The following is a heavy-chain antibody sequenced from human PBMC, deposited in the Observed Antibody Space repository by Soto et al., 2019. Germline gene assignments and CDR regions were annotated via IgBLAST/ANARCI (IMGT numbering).Heavy chain of an antibody. CDR2: IWYDGSNK. V-gene: IGHV3-33*01. CDR3: AREQWLVLMDYYYGVDV. D-gene: IGHD6-19*01. Sequence: GGSLRLSCAASGFTFSSYGMHWVRQAPGKGLEWVAVIWYDGSNKYYADSVKGRFTISRDNSKNTLYLQMNSLRAEDTAVYYCAREQWLVLMDYYYGVDVWGQGATVTVSS. CDR1: GFTFSSYG. J-gene: IGHJ6*02.